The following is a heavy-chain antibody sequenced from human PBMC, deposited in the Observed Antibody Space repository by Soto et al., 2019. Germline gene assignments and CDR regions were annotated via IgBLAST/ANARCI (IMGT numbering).Heavy chain of an antibody. CDR1: GYTFTSYA. CDR3: ARARYYGSGSYYQSYYYYYYMDV. Sequence: ASVKLSCKASGYTFTSYAMHWVRQAPGQRLEWMGWINAGNGNTNYAQKFQGRVTITADKSTSTAYMELSSLRSEDTAVYYCARARYYGSGSYYQSYYYYYYMDVWGKGTTVTVSS. CDR2: INAGNGNT. D-gene: IGHD3-10*01. J-gene: IGHJ6*03. V-gene: IGHV1-3*01.